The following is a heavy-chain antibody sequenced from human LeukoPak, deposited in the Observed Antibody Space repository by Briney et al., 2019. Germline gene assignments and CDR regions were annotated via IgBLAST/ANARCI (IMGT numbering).Heavy chain of an antibody. CDR3: AREGRFNWNGVGYNWFDP. Sequence: SVKVSCKASGGTFSSYAISWVRQAPGQGLEWMGRIIPILGIANYAQKFQGRVTITADKSTSTAYMELSSLRSEDTAVYYCAREGRFNWNGVGYNWFDPWGQGTLVTVSS. V-gene: IGHV1-69*04. CDR1: GGTFSSYA. J-gene: IGHJ5*02. CDR2: IIPILGIA. D-gene: IGHD1-20*01.